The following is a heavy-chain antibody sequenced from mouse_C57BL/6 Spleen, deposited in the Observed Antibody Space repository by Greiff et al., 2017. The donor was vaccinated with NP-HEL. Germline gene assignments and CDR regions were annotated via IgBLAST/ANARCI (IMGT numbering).Heavy chain of an antibody. J-gene: IGHJ2*01. CDR3: ARMVFITTVVGYYFDY. D-gene: IGHD1-1*01. CDR1: GFSLTSYA. Sequence: QVQLQQSGPGLVAPSQSLSITCTVSGFSLTSYAISWVRQPPGKGLEWLGVIWTGGGTNYNSALKSRLSISKDNSKSQVFLKMNSLQTDDTARYYCARMVFITTVVGYYFDYWGQGTTLTVSS. V-gene: IGHV2-9-1*01. CDR2: IWTGGGT.